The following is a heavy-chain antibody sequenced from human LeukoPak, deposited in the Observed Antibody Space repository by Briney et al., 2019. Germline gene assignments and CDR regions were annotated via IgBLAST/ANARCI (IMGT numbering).Heavy chain of an antibody. D-gene: IGHD6-6*01. J-gene: IGHJ5*02. CDR2: IYYSGST. CDR3: ARGVRWFDP. V-gene: IGHV4-39*01. CDR1: GGSISSSSYY. Sequence: SETLSLTCTVSGGSISSSSYYWGWIRQPPGKGLEWIGSIYYSGSTYYNPSLKSRVTISVDTSKNQFSLKLSSVTAADTAVYYCARGVRWFDPWGQGTLVTVSS.